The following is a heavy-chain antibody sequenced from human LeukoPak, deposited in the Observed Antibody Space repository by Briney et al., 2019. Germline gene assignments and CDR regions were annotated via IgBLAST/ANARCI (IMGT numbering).Heavy chain of an antibody. D-gene: IGHD3-10*01. CDR3: VKDGSTYGSGLSYYHGMDV. J-gene: IGHJ6*04. Sequence: PGGSLRLSCSASGFTFSSYAMHWVRQAPGKGLEYVSAISSNGGSTYYADSVKGRFTISRDNSKNTLYLQMSSLRAEDTAVYYCVKDGSTYGSGLSYYHGMDVWGKGTTVTVSS. CDR2: ISSNGGST. V-gene: IGHV3-64D*06. CDR1: GFTFSSYA.